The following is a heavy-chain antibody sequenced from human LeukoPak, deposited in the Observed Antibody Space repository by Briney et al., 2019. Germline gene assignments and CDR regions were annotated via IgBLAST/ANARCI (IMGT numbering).Heavy chain of an antibody. CDR3: TRQVGFCSGGNCYSPFDN. Sequence: PGGSLRLSCAASGFTFSGSAMHWVRQASGKGLEWVGRIRSRANDYATAYAASVNGRFTISRDDSTNTSYLQMNSLKTEDTAVYYCTRQVGFCSGGNCYSPFDNWGQGTLVTVSS. CDR2: IRSRANDYAT. D-gene: IGHD2-15*01. V-gene: IGHV3-73*01. CDR1: GFTFSGSA. J-gene: IGHJ4*02.